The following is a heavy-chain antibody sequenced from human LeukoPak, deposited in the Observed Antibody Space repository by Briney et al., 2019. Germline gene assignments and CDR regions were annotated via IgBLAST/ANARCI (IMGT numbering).Heavy chain of an antibody. CDR1: GFTFSSYS. V-gene: IGHV3-21*01. CDR3: ARDTEWLAPFDY. D-gene: IGHD6-19*01. J-gene: IGHJ4*02. Sequence: GGSLRLSCAASGFTFSSYSMNWVRQAPGKGLEWVSSISSSSSYIYYADSVKGQFTISRDNAKNSLYLQMNSLRAEDTAVYYCARDTEWLAPFDYWGQGTLVTVSS. CDR2: ISSSSSYI.